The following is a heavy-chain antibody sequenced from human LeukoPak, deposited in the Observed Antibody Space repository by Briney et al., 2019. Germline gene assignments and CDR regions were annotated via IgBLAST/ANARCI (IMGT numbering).Heavy chain of an antibody. J-gene: IGHJ3*02. CDR3: AREIFNGFDI. Sequence: GGSLRLSCVGSGFTFRSYAMHWVRQTPGKGLEWVAVISYDGSNKDYADSMKGRSTISRDNSKNTLYLQMNSLGAEDTAVYYCAREIFNGFDIWGQGTMVTVSS. CDR2: ISYDGSNK. V-gene: IGHV3-30-3*01. CDR1: GFTFRSYA.